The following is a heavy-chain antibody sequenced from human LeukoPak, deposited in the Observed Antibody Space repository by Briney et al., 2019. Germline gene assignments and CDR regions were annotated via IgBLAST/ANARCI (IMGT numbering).Heavy chain of an antibody. V-gene: IGHV4-30-2*01. CDR1: GGSISSGGYY. J-gene: IGHJ4*02. CDR3: ARGRRDSYDY. D-gene: IGHD5-18*01. CDR2: IYHSGST. Sequence: PSETLSLTCTGSGGSISSGGYYWSWIRQPPGKGLEWIGYIYHSGSTYYNPSLKSRVTISVDRSKNQFSLKLSSVTAADTAVYYCARGRRDSYDYWGQGTLVTVSS.